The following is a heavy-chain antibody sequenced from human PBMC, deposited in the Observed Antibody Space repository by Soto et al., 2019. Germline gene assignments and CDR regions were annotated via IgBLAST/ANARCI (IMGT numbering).Heavy chain of an antibody. CDR3: AREYYYDSSGYYDNWFDP. V-gene: IGHV4-59*01. D-gene: IGHD3-22*01. CDR1: GGSISSYY. Sequence: PSETLSLTYTVSGGSISSYYWSWIRQPPGKGLEWIGYIYYSGSTNYNPSLKSRVTISVDTSKNQFSLKLSSVTAADTAVYYCAREYYYDSSGYYDNWFDPWGQGTLVTVSS. CDR2: IYYSGST. J-gene: IGHJ5*02.